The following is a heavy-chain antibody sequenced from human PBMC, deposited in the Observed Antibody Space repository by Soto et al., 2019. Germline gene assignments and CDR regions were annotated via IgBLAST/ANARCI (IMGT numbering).Heavy chain of an antibody. CDR2: ISYDGSNK. CDR3: AKEGGGYGDYEGLDY. J-gene: IGHJ4*02. D-gene: IGHD4-17*01. Sequence: QPGGSLRLSCAASGFTFSSYGMHWVRQAPGKGLEWVAVISYDGSNKYYADSVKGRFTISRDNSKNTLYLQMNSLRAEDTAVYYCAKEGGGYGDYEGLDYWGQGTLVTVSS. CDR1: GFTFSSYG. V-gene: IGHV3-30*18.